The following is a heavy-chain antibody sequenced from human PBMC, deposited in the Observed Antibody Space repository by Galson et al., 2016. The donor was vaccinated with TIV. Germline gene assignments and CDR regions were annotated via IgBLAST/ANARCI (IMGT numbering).Heavy chain of an antibody. D-gene: IGHD3-9*01. CDR2: IYWNDDK. V-gene: IGHV2-5*01. Sequence: PALVKPTQTLRLTCTFSGFSITTSGVTVGWIRQPPGKALEWLAVIYWNDDKRYRPSLKSRLTITKETSKNQVVLMLSNMDPVDTATYYCAHGPSHIMTGDYYFDYWGQGALVTVSS. J-gene: IGHJ4*02. CDR1: GFSITTSGVT. CDR3: AHGPSHIMTGDYYFDY.